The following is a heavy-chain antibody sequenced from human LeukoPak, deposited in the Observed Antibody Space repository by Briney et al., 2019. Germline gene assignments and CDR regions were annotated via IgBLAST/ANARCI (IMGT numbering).Heavy chain of an antibody. CDR2: IYYSGST. D-gene: IGHD5-24*01. Sequence: SETLSLTCTVSGGSVSSGSYYWSWIRQPPGKGLEWIGYIYYSGSTNYNPSLKSRVTISVDTSKNQFSLKLSSVTAADTAVYYCAREDGYNNYYYYYYGMDVWGQGTTVTVSS. J-gene: IGHJ6*02. CDR3: AREDGYNNYYYYYYGMDV. CDR1: GGSVSSGSYY. V-gene: IGHV4-61*01.